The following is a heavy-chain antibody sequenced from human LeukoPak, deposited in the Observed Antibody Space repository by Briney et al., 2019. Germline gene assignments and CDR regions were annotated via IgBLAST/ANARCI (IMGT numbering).Heavy chain of an antibody. CDR3: AGGVYYDSPLGY. Sequence: GGALRLSCAASGFTLSKNWMTWVRPAPGKGLEWVASVKKDASEKYYVDSVKGRFTISRDNAKNSLYLLMSSLRVEDTAVYYCAGGVYYDSPLGYWGQGTLVTVSS. CDR1: GFTLSKNW. D-gene: IGHD3-22*01. J-gene: IGHJ4*02. V-gene: IGHV3-7*04. CDR2: VKKDASEK.